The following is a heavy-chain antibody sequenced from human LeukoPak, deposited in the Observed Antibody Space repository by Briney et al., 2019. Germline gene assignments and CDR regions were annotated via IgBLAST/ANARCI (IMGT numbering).Heavy chain of an antibody. D-gene: IGHD6-19*01. J-gene: IGHJ4*02. CDR1: GGSFSGYY. CDR3: ARGQWLVYFDY. V-gene: IGHV4-34*01. CDR2: INHSGST. Sequence: SETLSLTCAVYGGSFSGYYWSWIRQPPGKGLEWIGEINHSGSTNYNPSLKSRVTISVDTSKNQFSLKLSSVTAADTAVYYCARGQWLVYFDYWGQGTLVTVSS.